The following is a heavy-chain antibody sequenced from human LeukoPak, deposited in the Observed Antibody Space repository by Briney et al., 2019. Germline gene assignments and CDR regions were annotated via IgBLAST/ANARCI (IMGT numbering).Heavy chain of an antibody. J-gene: IGHJ4*02. CDR1: GFTFSSHA. CDR2: LSGSGYNT. CDR3: ARDKDVYFDY. Sequence: GGSLRLSCAASGFTFSSHALSWVRQAPGKGLEWVSSLSGSGYNTYYADSVKGRFTISRDNSKNTVYLQMNSLRAEDTAVYYCARDKDVYFDYWGQGTLVTVSS. V-gene: IGHV3-23*01.